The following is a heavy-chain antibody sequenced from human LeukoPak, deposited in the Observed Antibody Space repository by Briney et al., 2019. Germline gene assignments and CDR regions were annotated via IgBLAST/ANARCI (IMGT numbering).Heavy chain of an antibody. J-gene: IGHJ4*02. CDR1: GGTFSSYA. CDR3: ARGSYLSWNY. D-gene: IGHD1-26*01. V-gene: IGHV1-69*04. Sequence: GSSVKVSCKASGGTFSSYAISWVRQAPGQGLEWMGRIVPILGIANYAQKFQGRVTITADKSTSTAYMELSSLRSEDTAVYYCARGSYLSWNYWGQGTLVAVSS. CDR2: IVPILGIA.